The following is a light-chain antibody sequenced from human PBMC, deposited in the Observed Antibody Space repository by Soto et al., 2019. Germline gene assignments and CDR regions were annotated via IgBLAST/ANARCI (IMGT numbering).Light chain of an antibody. CDR3: QQYNNWPPLT. V-gene: IGKV3-15*01. Sequence: EIVMTQSPATLSVSPGEGATLSCRASQSISSNLAWYQHKPGQAPRLLIYGASTRATGIPARFSGSGSGTDCTLTISSLQSEDFAVYYCQQYNNWPPLTFGGGTKVEIK. CDR2: GAS. CDR1: QSISSN. J-gene: IGKJ4*01.